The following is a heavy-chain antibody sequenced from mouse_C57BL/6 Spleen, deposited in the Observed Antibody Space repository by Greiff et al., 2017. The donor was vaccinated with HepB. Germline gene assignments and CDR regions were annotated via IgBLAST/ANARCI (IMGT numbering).Heavy chain of an antibody. Sequence: VQLQQSGPELVKPGASVKISCKASGYTFTDYYMNWVKQSHGKSLEWIGDINPNNGGTSYNQKFKGKATLTVDKSSSTAYMELRSLTSEDSAVYYCARVGVRDWYFDVWGTGTTVTVSS. CDR3: ARVGVRDWYFDV. D-gene: IGHD3-1*01. CDR2: INPNNGGT. CDR1: GYTFTDYY. J-gene: IGHJ1*03. V-gene: IGHV1-26*01.